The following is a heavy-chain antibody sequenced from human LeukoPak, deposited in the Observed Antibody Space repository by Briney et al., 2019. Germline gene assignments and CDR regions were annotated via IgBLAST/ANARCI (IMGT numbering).Heavy chain of an antibody. J-gene: IGHJ4*02. CDR2: ISGSGGST. V-gene: IGHV3-23*01. CDR1: GFTFSSYA. CDR3: AREETYYYDSSGYYHFDY. Sequence: PGGSLRLSCAASGFTFSSYAMSWVRQAPGKGLEWVSAISGSGGSTYYADSVKGRFTISRDNSKNTPYLQMNSLRAEDTAVYYCAREETYYYDSSGYYHFDYWGQGTLVTVSS. D-gene: IGHD3-22*01.